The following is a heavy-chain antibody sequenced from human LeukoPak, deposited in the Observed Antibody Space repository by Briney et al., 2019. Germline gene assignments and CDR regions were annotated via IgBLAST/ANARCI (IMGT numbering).Heavy chain of an antibody. CDR3: ARGIYSDY. V-gene: IGHV1-18*01. CDR1: GYIFTTYG. CDR2: ISAYNGNT. J-gene: IGHJ4*02. Sequence: ASVKVSCKAPGYIFTTYGVSWVRQAPGQGLEWMGWISAYNGNTDYPQKLQGRVTVTTDTSTSTAYMELRSLRSDDTAVYYCARGIYSDYWGQGTLVTVSS.